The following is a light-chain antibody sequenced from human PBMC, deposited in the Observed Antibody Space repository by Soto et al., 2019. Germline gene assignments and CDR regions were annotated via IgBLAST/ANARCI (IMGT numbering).Light chain of an antibody. J-gene: IGKJ1*01. V-gene: IGKV3-20*01. Sequence: EIVLTQSPGTLSLSPGERATLSCRASQSVSSNYLAWYQQKSGQAPRLLIYGISSRATGIPDRFSGSGSGTDFTLTISRLEPEVFAVYYCQQYGTSRTFGQGTKVEIK. CDR1: QSVSSNY. CDR3: QQYGTSRT. CDR2: GIS.